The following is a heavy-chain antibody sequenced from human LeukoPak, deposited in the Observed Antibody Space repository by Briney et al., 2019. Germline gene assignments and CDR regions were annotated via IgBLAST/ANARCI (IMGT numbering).Heavy chain of an antibody. CDR2: TSGSGSDT. D-gene: IGHD4-17*01. CDR1: GFSFSNYA. Sequence: GRSLRLSCVASGFSFSNYAMSWVRQAPGKGLEWVSGTSGSGSDTFYAESVKGRFTISRDNSENTLYLRMNSLRAEDTAIYYCVKDYSSVTSSILFDYWGQGILVTVSS. V-gene: IGHV3-23*01. CDR3: VKDYSSVTSSILFDY. J-gene: IGHJ4*02.